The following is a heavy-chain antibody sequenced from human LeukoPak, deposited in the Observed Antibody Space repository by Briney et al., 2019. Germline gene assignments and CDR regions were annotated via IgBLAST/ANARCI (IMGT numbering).Heavy chain of an antibody. Sequence: PGRSLRLSCAASGFTFSSYAMHWVRQAPGKGLEWVAFIRYDGSNKYYADSVKGRFTISRDNSKNTLYLQMNSLRAEDTAVYYCAKVGGYSYGSGVNFDYWGQGTLVTVSS. V-gene: IGHV3-30*02. CDR1: GFTFSSYA. CDR2: IRYDGSNK. J-gene: IGHJ4*02. CDR3: AKVGGYSYGSGVNFDY. D-gene: IGHD5-18*01.